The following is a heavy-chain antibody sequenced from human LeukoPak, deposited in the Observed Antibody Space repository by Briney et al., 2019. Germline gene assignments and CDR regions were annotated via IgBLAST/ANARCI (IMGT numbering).Heavy chain of an antibody. Sequence: SETLSLTCTVSGGSISNYYWSWIRRPPGKGLEWIGYIYYSGSTNYNPSLKSRVTITVDTSKNQFSLKLSSVTAADTAVYYCARGGSTGTNLNWVDPWGQGTLVTVSS. D-gene: IGHD1-1*01. CDR3: ARGGSTGTNLNWVDP. CDR1: GGSISNYY. CDR2: IYYSGST. J-gene: IGHJ5*02. V-gene: IGHV4-59*01.